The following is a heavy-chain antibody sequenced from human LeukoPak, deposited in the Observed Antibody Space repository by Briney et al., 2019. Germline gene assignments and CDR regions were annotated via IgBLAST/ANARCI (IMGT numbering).Heavy chain of an antibody. D-gene: IGHD4-17*01. Sequence: GGSLRLSCAASGFTFSSYAMHWVRQAPGKGLEWVAVISYDGSNKYYADSVKGRFAISRDNSKNTLYLQMNSLRAEDTAVYYCARDLAWDYGDLGTGAFDYWGQGTLVTVSS. V-gene: IGHV3-30*09. CDR3: ARDLAWDYGDLGTGAFDY. CDR2: ISYDGSNK. CDR1: GFTFSSYA. J-gene: IGHJ4*02.